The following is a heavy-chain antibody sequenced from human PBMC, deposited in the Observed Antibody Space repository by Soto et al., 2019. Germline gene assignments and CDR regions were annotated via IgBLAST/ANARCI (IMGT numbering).Heavy chain of an antibody. D-gene: IGHD6-13*01. Sequence: PSETLSLTCAVYGGSFSGYYWSWIRQPPGKGLEWIGEINHSGSTNYNPSLKSRVTISVDTSKNQFSLKLSSVTAADTAVYDCATSLRYSSSLLYYYGMDVWGQGTTVTVS. CDR2: INHSGST. CDR3: ATSLRYSSSLLYYYGMDV. J-gene: IGHJ6*02. V-gene: IGHV4-34*01. CDR1: GGSFSGYY.